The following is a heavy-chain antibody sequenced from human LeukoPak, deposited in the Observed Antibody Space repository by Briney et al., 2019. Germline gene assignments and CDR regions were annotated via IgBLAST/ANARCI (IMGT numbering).Heavy chain of an antibody. CDR1: GYTFTSYY. V-gene: IGHV1-46*01. Sequence: ASVKVSCKASGYTFTSYYKHWVRQAPGQGLEWMGIINPSGGSTSYAQRFQGRVTMTRNMSTSTVYMELSSLRSEDTAVYYCARVHHYFDIAFDYWGQGTLVTVSS. CDR3: ARVHHYFDIAFDY. D-gene: IGHD3-22*01. CDR2: INPSGGST. J-gene: IGHJ4*02.